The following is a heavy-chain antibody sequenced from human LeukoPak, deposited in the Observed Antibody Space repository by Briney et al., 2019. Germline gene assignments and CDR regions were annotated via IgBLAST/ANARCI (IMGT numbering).Heavy chain of an antibody. J-gene: IGHJ4*02. V-gene: IGHV3-7*01. CDR1: GFTFSSYC. CDR2: IKQDGSEK. CDR3: ASASSSGPYYFDY. Sequence: GGSLRLSCAASGFTFSSYCMSWVRQAPGKGLEWVANIKQDGSEKYYVDSVKGRFTISRDNAKNSLYLQMNSLRAEDTAVYYCASASSSGPYYFDYWGQGTLVTVSS. D-gene: IGHD6-19*01.